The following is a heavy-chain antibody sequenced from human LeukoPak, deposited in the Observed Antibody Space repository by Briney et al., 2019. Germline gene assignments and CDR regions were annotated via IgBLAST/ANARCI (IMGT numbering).Heavy chain of an antibody. CDR2: ISSSSSYI. CDR1: GFIFSTYG. D-gene: IGHD6-13*01. V-gene: IGHV3-21*01. J-gene: IGHJ5*02. Sequence: GGSLRLSCATSGFIFSTYGMHWVRQAPGSGLEWVSSISSSSSYIYYADSVKGRFTISRNNAKNSLYLQMNSLRAEDTAVYYCARDRSHQRRFHSSREENWFDPWGQGTLVTVSS. CDR3: ARDRSHQRRFHSSREENWFDP.